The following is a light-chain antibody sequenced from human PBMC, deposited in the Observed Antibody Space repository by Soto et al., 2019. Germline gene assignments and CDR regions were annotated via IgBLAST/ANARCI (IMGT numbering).Light chain of an antibody. Sequence: DIQMTQSPSTLSASVGDRVTITCRASQSMSDLLAWYQHKPGKAPKLLIYKASVLKSEVPSRFSGSGSGTEYTLTISRLQPDDFASYYCQQYNGYWTFGQGTKVEI. J-gene: IGKJ1*01. CDR1: QSMSDL. CDR2: KAS. CDR3: QQYNGYWT. V-gene: IGKV1-5*03.